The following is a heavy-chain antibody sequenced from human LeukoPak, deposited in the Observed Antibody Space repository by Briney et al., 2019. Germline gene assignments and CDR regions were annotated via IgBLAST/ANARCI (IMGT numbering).Heavy chain of an antibody. Sequence: GGSLRLSCAASGFTFSSYAMSWVRQAPGKGLEWVSAISGSGGSTYYADSVKGRFTISRDNSKNTLYLQMNSLRAEDTAVYYRAKDRERYSYAPHAFDIWGQGTMVTVSS. CDR2: ISGSGGST. V-gene: IGHV3-23*01. CDR3: AKDRERYSYAPHAFDI. D-gene: IGHD5-18*01. CDR1: GFTFSSYA. J-gene: IGHJ3*02.